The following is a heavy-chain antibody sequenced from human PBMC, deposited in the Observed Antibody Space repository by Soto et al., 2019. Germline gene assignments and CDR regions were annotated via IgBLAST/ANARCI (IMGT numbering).Heavy chain of an antibody. V-gene: IGHV3-7*01. D-gene: IGHD2-21*01. CDR2: IKQDGSEK. CDR1: GFTFSSYW. J-gene: IGHJ4*02. Sequence: EVQLVESGGGLVQPGGSLRLSCAASGFTFSSYWMSWVRQTPGKGLEWVANIKQDGSEKNYVDSVKGRFTISRDNAKKSLYLQMNSLRVEDTAVYYCAVARLIFDYWGQGTLVTVSS. CDR3: AVARLIFDY.